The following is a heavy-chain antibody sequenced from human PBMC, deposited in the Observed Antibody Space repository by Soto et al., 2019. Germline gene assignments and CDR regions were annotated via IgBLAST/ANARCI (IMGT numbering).Heavy chain of an antibody. CDR3: ARGGGWVGEASFDS. CDR1: GYTFTSYT. D-gene: IGHD3-10*01. V-gene: IGHV1-3*01. CDR2: INAGNGRE. Sequence: QVQLEQSGAEVKKPGASVKISCKTSGYTFTSYTLHWVRQAPGQGLEWMGWINAGNGREKYSQRSPDRDSRSTAKSATPAYLEWRGPTSEAPAVYFWARGGGWVGEASFDSWGQGTQVIVSS. J-gene: IGHJ4*02.